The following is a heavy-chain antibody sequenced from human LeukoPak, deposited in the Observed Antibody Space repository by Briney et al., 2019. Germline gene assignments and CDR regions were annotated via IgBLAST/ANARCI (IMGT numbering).Heavy chain of an antibody. Sequence: SETPSLTCSVSGGSISSYHWNWIRQPPGKGLEWIGYINYSGTTNYNPSLKSRVTISIDTPKNQFSLKLSSVTAADTAVYYCARQSPNSSGWYDFDYWGQGTLVTVSS. J-gene: IGHJ4*02. CDR3: ARQSPNSSGWYDFDY. CDR1: GGSISSYH. V-gene: IGHV4-59*08. CDR2: INYSGTT. D-gene: IGHD6-19*01.